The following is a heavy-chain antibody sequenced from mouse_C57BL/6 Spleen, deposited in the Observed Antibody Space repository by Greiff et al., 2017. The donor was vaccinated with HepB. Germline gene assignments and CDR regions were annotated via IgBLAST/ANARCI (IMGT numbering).Heavy chain of an antibody. J-gene: IGHJ4*01. CDR3: ARQYANTVVATGGAMDY. CDR2: ISSGGSYT. V-gene: IGHV5-6*01. D-gene: IGHD1-1*01. Sequence: DVQLQESGGDLVKPGGSLKLSCAASGFTFSSYGMSWVRQTPDKRLEWVATISSGGSYTYYPDSVKGRFTISRDNAKNTLYLQMSSLKSEDTAMYYGARQYANTVVATGGAMDYWGQGTSVTVSS. CDR1: GFTFSSYG.